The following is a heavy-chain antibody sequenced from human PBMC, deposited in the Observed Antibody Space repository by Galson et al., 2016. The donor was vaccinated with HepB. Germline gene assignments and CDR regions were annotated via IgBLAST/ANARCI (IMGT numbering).Heavy chain of an antibody. V-gene: IGHV3-33*07. Sequence: LRLSCAASGFTFSMYWMSWVRQAPGKGLEWVALIWNDGSYKNYADSVKGRFTISRDNSKNALSLQMNSLRAEDTAIYYCARESGVGVAFDYWGQGTLVTVSS. J-gene: IGHJ4*02. CDR1: GFTFSMYW. CDR2: IWNDGSYK. D-gene: IGHD2-15*01. CDR3: ARESGVGVAFDY.